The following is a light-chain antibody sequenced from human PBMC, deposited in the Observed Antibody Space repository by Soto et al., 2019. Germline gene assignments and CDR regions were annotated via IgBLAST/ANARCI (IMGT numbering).Light chain of an antibody. CDR2: ETN. Sequence: QSVLTQPPSVSAAPGQKVTISCSGSSSDIGNNYVSWYQHLPGTAPKLLIFETNRRPSGIPDRFSGSKSGTSATLGITGLQTGDEADYYCGTWDSSLSADVFGTGTKVTGL. CDR3: GTWDSSLSADV. CDR1: SSDIGNNY. V-gene: IGLV1-51*02. J-gene: IGLJ1*01.